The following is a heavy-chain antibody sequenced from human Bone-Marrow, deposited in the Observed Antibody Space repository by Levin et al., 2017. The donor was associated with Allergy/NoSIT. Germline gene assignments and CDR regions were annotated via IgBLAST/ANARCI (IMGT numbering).Heavy chain of an antibody. V-gene: IGHV5-51*01. D-gene: IGHD3-3*01. J-gene: IGHJ6*03. Sequence: GESLKISCKGSGYSFTSYWIGWVRQMPGKGLEWMGIIYPGDSDTRYSPSFQGQVTISADKSISTAYLQWSSLKASDTAMYYCARHTYDFWSGYYRDYYYYYMDVWGKGTTVTVSS. CDR3: ARHTYDFWSGYYRDYYYYYMDV. CDR1: GYSFTSYW. CDR2: IYPGDSDT.